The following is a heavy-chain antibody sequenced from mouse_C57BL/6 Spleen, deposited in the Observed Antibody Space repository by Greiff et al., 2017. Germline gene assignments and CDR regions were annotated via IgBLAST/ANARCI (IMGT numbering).Heavy chain of an antibody. J-gene: IGHJ4*01. D-gene: IGHD3-2*02. CDR3: ARREGLRLRNYAMDY. V-gene: IGHV1-9*01. CDR1: GYTFTGYW. Sequence: QVQLQQSGAELMKPGASVKLSCKATGYTFTGYWIEWVKQRPGHGLEWIGEILPGSGSTNYNEKFKGKATFTADTSSNTAYMQLSSQTTEDSAIYYCARREGLRLRNYAMDYWGQGTSVTVSS. CDR2: ILPGSGST.